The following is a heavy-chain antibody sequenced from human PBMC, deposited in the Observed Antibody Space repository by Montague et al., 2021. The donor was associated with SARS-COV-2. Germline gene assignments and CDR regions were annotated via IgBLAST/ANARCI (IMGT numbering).Heavy chain of an antibody. J-gene: IGHJ4*02. CDR3: ARAQNTCFIANCVNYFDF. Sequence: SETRARTGTVSGGSSSSYYWSWIRQPPGKGLEWIGYIYYTGSTKYNPSLKSRVTMSLDRPTNCFSLRLKSVTAADTAMYYGARAQNTCFIANCVNYFDFWGLGAQVTVSS. V-gene: IGHV4-59*01. D-gene: IGHD1-1*01. CDR1: GGSSSSYY. CDR2: IYYTGST.